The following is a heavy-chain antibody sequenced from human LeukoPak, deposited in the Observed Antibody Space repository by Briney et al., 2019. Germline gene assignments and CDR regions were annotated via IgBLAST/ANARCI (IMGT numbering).Heavy chain of an antibody. V-gene: IGHV4-39*07. CDR2: INHSGST. D-gene: IGHD2-2*01. CDR3: ARGRYCSSTSCEGWFDP. J-gene: IGHJ5*02. Sequence: SETLSLTCTSSGGSTSRRSYYWGWIRQPPGKGLEWIGEINHSGSTNYNPSLKSRVTISVDTSKNQFSLKLSSVTAADTAVYYCARGRYCSSTSCEGWFDPWGQGTLVTVSS. CDR1: GGSTSRRSYY.